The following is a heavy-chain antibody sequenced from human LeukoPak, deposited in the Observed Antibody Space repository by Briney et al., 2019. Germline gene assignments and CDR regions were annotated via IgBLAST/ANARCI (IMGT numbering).Heavy chain of an antibody. V-gene: IGHV1-69*05. J-gene: IGHJ6*03. CDR1: GGTFSSYA. D-gene: IGHD5-12*01. CDR2: IIPIFGTA. Sequence: GASVKVSCKASGGTFSSYAISWVRQAPGQGLEWMGGIIPIFGTANYAQKFQGRVTITTDESTSTAYMELSSLRSEDTAVYYCAREVPSVDIVATGPYYYYMDVWGKGTTVTVSS. CDR3: AREVPSVDIVATGPYYYYMDV.